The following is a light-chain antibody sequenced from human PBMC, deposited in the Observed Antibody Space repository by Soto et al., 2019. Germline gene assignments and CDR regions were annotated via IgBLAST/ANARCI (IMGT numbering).Light chain of an antibody. J-gene: IGKJ1*01. CDR1: QSLLHSNGYTY. CDR2: LGS. V-gene: IGKV2-28*01. Sequence: DLVMTQSPLSLPVTPGEPASISCRSSQSLLHSNGYTYLDWYLQKPGQSPQLLIYLGSNRASGVPDRFSGSGSGTDFTLKISRVEAEDVGVYYCMQGLQTPTFGQGTKVEIK. CDR3: MQGLQTPT.